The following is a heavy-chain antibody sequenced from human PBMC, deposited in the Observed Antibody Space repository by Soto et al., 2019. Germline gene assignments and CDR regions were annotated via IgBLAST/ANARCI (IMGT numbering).Heavy chain of an antibody. D-gene: IGHD6-6*01. CDR3: ARMSIVGRRDYYYGMDV. V-gene: IGHV3-21*01. CDR2: IRSSTSYI. CDR1: GFSFSDYS. J-gene: IGHJ6*02. Sequence: GGSLRLSCAASGFSFSDYSVNWVRQAPGKGLEWVSSIRSSTSYIYYADSVKGRFTISRDNAKNSLYLQMNSLRAEDTAVYFCARMSIVGRRDYYYGMDVWGQGTTVTVYS.